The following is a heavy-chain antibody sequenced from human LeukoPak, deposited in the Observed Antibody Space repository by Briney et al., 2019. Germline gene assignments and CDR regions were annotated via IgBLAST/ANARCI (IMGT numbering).Heavy chain of an antibody. V-gene: IGHV1-2*02. CDR3: AREPGYSSGWLDY. CDR2: INPNSGGT. CDR1: GYTFTAYY. J-gene: IGHJ4*02. D-gene: IGHD6-19*01. Sequence: ASVTVSCKASGYTFTAYYIHWVRQAPGQGLEWMGWINPNSGGTNYAQKFQGRVTMTRDTSISTAYMDLTRLRSDDTAVYYCAREPGYSSGWLDYWGQGTLVTVSS.